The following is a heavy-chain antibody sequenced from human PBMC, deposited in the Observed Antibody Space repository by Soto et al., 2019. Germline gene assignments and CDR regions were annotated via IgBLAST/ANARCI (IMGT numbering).Heavy chain of an antibody. CDR1: RLTFSNYA. J-gene: IGHJ3*01. CDR2: ISGSGDTT. D-gene: IGHD2-15*01. Sequence: GGSLRLSCVISRLTFSNYALNRVRQAPGNGLEWVSSISGSGDTTYYADSVKGRFTISRDNSKNTLYVQMNSLRAEDTAVYYCARELGYCSGGSCYMDGAFDFWGQGTMVTVSS. CDR3: ARELGYCSGGSCYMDGAFDF. V-gene: IGHV3-23*01.